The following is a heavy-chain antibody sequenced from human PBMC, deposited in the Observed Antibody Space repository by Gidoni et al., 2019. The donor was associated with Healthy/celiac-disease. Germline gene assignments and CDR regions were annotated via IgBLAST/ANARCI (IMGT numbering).Heavy chain of an antibody. CDR3: ARSHGDQWLVFFDY. V-gene: IGHV4-39*01. J-gene: IGHJ4*02. D-gene: IGHD6-19*01. CDR1: GGSISSSSYY. Sequence: QLQLQVSGPGLVKSSETLSLTCTVSGGSISSSSYYWGWTRQPPGKGLEWIGTVYYSGRTYYNPSLKGRVTISVETSKNQFSLKLSSVTAADTAVYYCARSHGDQWLVFFDYWGQGTLVTVSS. CDR2: VYYSGRT.